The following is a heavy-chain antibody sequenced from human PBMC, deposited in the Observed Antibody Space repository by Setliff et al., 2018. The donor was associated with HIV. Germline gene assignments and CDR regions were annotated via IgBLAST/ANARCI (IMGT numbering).Heavy chain of an antibody. D-gene: IGHD3-22*01. J-gene: IGHJ4*02. V-gene: IGHV4-39*01. Sequence: SETLSLTCTVSGGSISSSSYYWGWIRQPPGKGLEWIGSIYYSGRTYYNPSLKSRVTLSVDTSKNQVSRKVSSVTAADTAVYYCARRTEDYIYHYDSSGYYWAYWGQGTLVTVSS. CDR1: GGSISSSSYY. CDR3: ARRTEDYIYHYDSSGYYWAY. CDR2: IYYSGRT.